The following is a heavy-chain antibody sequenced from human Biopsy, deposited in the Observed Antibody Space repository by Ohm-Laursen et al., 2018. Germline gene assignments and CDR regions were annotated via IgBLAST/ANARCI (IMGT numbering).Heavy chain of an antibody. V-gene: IGHV1-69*17. D-gene: IGHD3-3*01. CDR1: GGTFSNYA. J-gene: IGHJ4*02. CDR3: ATPFQYYDSWGGYPPFDH. CDR2: IIAVSGLV. Sequence: GSSVKVSCKASGGTFSNYAISWVRQAPGEGLEWMGGIIAVSGLVNYAPKSQGRVSITADKSTTTAYMELSNLKSEDTAVYYCATPFQYYDSWGGYPPFDHWGQGTLVTVSS.